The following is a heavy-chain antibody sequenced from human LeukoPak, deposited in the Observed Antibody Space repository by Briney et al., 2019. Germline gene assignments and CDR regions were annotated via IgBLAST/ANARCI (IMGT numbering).Heavy chain of an antibody. D-gene: IGHD2-15*01. CDR2: IIPIFGTA. J-gene: IGHJ4*02. V-gene: IGHV1-69*13. CDR3: AREPYCSGGSCSSAPLDY. Sequence: ASVKVSCKASGGTFSSYAISWVRQAPGQGLEWMGAIIPIFGTANYAQKFQGRVTITADESTSTAYMELSSLRSEDTAVYYCAREPYCSGGSCSSAPLDYWGQGTLVTVSS. CDR1: GGTFSSYA.